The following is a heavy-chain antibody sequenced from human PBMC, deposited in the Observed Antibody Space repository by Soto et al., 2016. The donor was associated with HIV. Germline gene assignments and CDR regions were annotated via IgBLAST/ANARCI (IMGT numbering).Heavy chain of an antibody. J-gene: IGHJ6*02. CDR3: AVERYSVYTYYGLDV. D-gene: IGHD5-18*01. Sequence: EVQLVESGGGLVKPGGSLRVSCAASGFTFTNAWMSWVRQAPGKGLEWVGHIKSKTDGGTTDYAASVKDRFAISRDDSINTLYLQMNSLKTEDTAVYFCAVERYSVYTYYGLDVLGPRDPGHRLL. CDR1: GFTFTNAW. CDR2: IKSKTDGGTT. V-gene: IGHV3-15*01.